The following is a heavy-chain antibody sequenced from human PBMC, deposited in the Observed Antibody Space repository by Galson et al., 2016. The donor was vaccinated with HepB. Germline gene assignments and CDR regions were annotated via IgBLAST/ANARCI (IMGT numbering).Heavy chain of an antibody. J-gene: IGHJ4*02. CDR3: VRVYNDFWSGSVNSGLYYFDY. CDR2: VYWDDDK. CDR1: GFSLSTSRVG. V-gene: IGHV2-5*02. Sequence: PALVKPTQTLTLTCTFSGFSLSTSRVGVGWIRQPPGKALAWLAHVYWDDDKRYSPSRRNRLTITKDTSENQVVLTVTNVDPADPATYFCVRVYNDFWSGSVNSGLYYFDYWGQGTLVTVSS. D-gene: IGHD3-3*01.